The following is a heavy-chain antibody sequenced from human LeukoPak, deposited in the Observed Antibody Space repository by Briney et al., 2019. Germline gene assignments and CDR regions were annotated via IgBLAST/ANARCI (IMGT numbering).Heavy chain of an antibody. CDR2: ISSSSSYK. CDR3: ARAENAAYSWFDP. CDR1: GFTFSSYS. V-gene: IGHV3-21*01. D-gene: IGHD2-15*01. Sequence: PGGSLRLSCVASGFTFSSYSMNWVRQAPGKGLEWVSSISSSSSYKYYTDSVKGRFTISRDNAKNTLYLQMNSLRAEDTAVYYCARAENAAYSWFDPWGQGTLVTVSS. J-gene: IGHJ5*02.